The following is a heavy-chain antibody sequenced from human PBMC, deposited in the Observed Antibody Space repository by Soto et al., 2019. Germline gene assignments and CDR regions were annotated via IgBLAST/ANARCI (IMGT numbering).Heavy chain of an antibody. V-gene: IGHV3-43*01. Sequence: GGSLRLSCAASGFTFDDYTMHWVRHAPGKGLGWVSLISWDGGRTYYADSVNGRFTISRDNSKNSLYLQMNSLRTEDTALYYCARLLGFFDYWGQGTLVTVSS. D-gene: IGHD3-16*01. CDR3: ARLLGFFDY. CDR1: GFTFDDYT. J-gene: IGHJ4*02. CDR2: ISWDGGRT.